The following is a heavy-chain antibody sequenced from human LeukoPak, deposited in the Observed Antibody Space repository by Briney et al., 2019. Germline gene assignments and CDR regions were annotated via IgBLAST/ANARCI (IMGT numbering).Heavy chain of an antibody. CDR2: ISGSGGST. CDR3: AKDLRGEYDFWSGYYYYYGMDV. CDR1: GFTFSSYA. D-gene: IGHD3-3*01. J-gene: IGHJ6*02. V-gene: IGHV3-23*01. Sequence: AGGSLRLSCAASGFTFSSYAMSWVRQAPGKGLEWVSAISGSGGSTHYADSVKGRFTISRDNSKNTLYLQMNSLRAEDTAVYYCAKDLRGEYDFWSGYYYYYGMDVWGQGTTVTVSS.